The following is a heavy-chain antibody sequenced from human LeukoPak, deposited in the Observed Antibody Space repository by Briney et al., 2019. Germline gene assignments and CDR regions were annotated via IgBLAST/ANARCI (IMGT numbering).Heavy chain of an antibody. CDR3: AREGTSGTHLNWFDP. CDR2: IYSSGST. Sequence: SETLSLTCAVSGGSISSYYWSWIRQPAGKGLQWIGRIYSSGSTNYNPPLKSRVTLSVDTSKNQFSLKLSSVTAADTAVYYCAREGTSGTHLNWFDPWGQGTLVTVSS. J-gene: IGHJ5*02. V-gene: IGHV4-4*07. CDR1: GGSISSYY. D-gene: IGHD1-1*01.